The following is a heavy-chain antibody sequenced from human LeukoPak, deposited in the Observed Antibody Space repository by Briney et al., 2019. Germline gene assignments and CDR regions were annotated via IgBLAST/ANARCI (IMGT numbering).Heavy chain of an antibody. Sequence: GGSLRLSCAASGFMFSGFWMTWVRQAPGKGLEWVAHIKEDGSATKSIDAVKGRFTISRDNAKNSLYLQMNSLRAEDTAVYYCVRDIGWFRFDYWGQGTLVTVSS. CDR2: IKEDGSAT. V-gene: IGHV3-7*03. CDR3: VRDIGWFRFDY. D-gene: IGHD6-19*01. J-gene: IGHJ4*02. CDR1: GFMFSGFW.